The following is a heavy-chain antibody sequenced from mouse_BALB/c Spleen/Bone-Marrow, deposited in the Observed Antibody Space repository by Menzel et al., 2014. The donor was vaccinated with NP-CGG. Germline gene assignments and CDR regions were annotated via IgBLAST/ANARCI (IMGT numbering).Heavy chain of an antibody. CDR2: ITPYNDDT. CDR3: ARWGGTPYFDY. J-gene: IGHJ2*01. CDR1: GYTLTSYL. D-gene: IGHD4-1*01. Sequence: EVKLMESGPELVKPGASVKMSCKASGYTLTSYLIHWVKQKPGQGLEWIGYITPYNDDTKYNEKFKGKATLTSDKSSSTAYMELSSLTSEDSAVYYSARWGGTPYFDYWGQGTTLTVSS. V-gene: IGHV1-14*01.